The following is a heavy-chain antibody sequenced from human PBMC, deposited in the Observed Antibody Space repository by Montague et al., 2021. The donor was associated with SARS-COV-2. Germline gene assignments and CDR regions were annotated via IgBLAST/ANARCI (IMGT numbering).Heavy chain of an antibody. CDR1: GGSFTGYY. CDR3: ARGSPQNKIRRFSASYWFDS. V-gene: IGHV4-34*01. Sequence: SETLSLTCAVSGGSFTGYYWTWIRQPPGKGLEWIGEINHSGSSKYNPALESRFSISVDTSKNQFSLKLTSVTAADTAMFYCARGSPQNKIRRFSASYWFDSWGQGTLVTVSS. J-gene: IGHJ5*01. CDR2: INHSGSS. D-gene: IGHD1-26*01.